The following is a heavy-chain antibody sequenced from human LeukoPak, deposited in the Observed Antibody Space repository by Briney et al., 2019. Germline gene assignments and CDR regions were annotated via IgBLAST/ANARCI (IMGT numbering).Heavy chain of an antibody. CDR1: GGSFSGYY. V-gene: IGHV4-34*12. Sequence: SETLSLTCAVSGGSFSGYYWNWIRQSPGKGLEWTGEVLHDGSTNYNPSLKSRITIAVDTSQNQFSLKLSAVTAADTAVYYCARGKYYFDSSGYDYWGQGSQVAVSS. D-gene: IGHD3-22*01. J-gene: IGHJ4*02. CDR3: ARGKYYFDSSGYDY. CDR2: VLHDGST.